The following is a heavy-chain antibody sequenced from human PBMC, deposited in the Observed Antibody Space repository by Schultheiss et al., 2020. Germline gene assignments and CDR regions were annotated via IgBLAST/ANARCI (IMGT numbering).Heavy chain of an antibody. CDR1: GGSISSSNW. CDR2: IYHSGST. CDR3: ARGRRDCSSTSCYAGAVYFYYMDV. J-gene: IGHJ6*03. V-gene: IGHV4-4*02. D-gene: IGHD2-2*01. Sequence: SETLSLTCAVSGGSISSSNWWSWVLQPPGKGLEWIGEIYHSGSTNYNPSLKSRVTISVDKSKNQFSLKLSSVTAADTAVFYCARGRRDCSSTSCYAGAVYFYYMDVWGKGTTVTVSS.